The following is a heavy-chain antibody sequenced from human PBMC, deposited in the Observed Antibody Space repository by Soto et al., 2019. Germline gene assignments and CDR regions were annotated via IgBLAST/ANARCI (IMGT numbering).Heavy chain of an antibody. D-gene: IGHD6-6*01. CDR1: GDSVSSNSAA. CDR2: TYYRSKWYN. CDR3: ARGALYRSSNWFDP. J-gene: IGHJ5*02. V-gene: IGHV6-1*01. Sequence: SQTLSLPCAISGDSVSSNSAAWNWIRQSPSRGLEWLGRTYYRSKWYNDYAVSVKSRITINPDTSKNQFSLQLNSVTPEDTAVYYCARGALYRSSNWFDPWGQGTLVTVSS.